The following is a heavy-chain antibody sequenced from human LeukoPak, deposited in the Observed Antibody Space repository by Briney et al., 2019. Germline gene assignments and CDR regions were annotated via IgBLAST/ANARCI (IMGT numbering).Heavy chain of an antibody. CDR3: AKGDLDDYGDHDYYGMDV. J-gene: IGHJ6*02. CDR1: GFTFDDYA. CDR2: ISWNSGSI. D-gene: IGHD4-17*01. Sequence: PGGSLRLSRAASGFTFDDYAMHWVRQAPGKGLEWVSGISWNSGSIGYADSVKGRFTISRDNAKNSLYLQMNSLRAEDTALYYCAKGDLDDYGDHDYYGMDVWGQGTTVTVSS. V-gene: IGHV3-9*01.